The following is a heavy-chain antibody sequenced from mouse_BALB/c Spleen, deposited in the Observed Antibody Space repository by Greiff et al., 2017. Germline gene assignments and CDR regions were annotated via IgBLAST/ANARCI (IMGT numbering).Heavy chain of an antibody. J-gene: IGHJ2*01. CDR2: IWGDGST. V-gene: IGHV2-6-6*01. Sequence: VMLVESGPGLVAPSQSLSITCTVSGFSLTNSGVHWVRQSPGKGLEWLGVIWGDGSTNYNSAFKSRLSISKDNSKSQVFLKMNSLQTDDTARYYCAKMVDYWGQGTTLTVSS. CDR3: AKMVDY. CDR1: GFSLTNSG.